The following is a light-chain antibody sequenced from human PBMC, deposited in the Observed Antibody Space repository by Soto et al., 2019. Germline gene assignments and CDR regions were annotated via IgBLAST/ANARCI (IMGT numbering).Light chain of an antibody. CDR1: QSVSSN. CDR3: QQYHNWPPT. V-gene: IGKV3-15*01. J-gene: IGKJ5*01. CDR2: GAS. Sequence: VLTHSPDTLSLSPGETATLSCRASQSVSSNLAWYQQKPGQAPRLLIYGASTRATGIPARFSGSGSGTEFTLTISSLQSEDFAVYFCQQYHNWPPTFGQGTRLEIK.